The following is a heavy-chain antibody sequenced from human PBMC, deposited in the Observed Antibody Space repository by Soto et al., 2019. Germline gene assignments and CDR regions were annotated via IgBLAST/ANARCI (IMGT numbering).Heavy chain of an antibody. CDR1: GFTVSSNY. Sequence: PGGSLRLSCAASGFTVSSNYISWVRQAPGKGLEWVSVIYSGGSTYYADSVKGRFTISRDNSKNTLSLQMNSLRAEDTAVYYCARGKWAGAATPIEYWGQGTLVTVSS. CDR3: ARGKWAGAATPIEY. CDR2: IYSGGST. V-gene: IGHV3-53*01. D-gene: IGHD2-15*01. J-gene: IGHJ4*02.